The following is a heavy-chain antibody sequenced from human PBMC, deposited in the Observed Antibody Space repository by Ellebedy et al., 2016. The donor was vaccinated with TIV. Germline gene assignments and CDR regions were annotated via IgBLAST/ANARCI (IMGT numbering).Heavy chain of an antibody. V-gene: IGHV3-33*06. J-gene: IGHJ4*02. D-gene: IGHD6-19*01. CDR1: GLTFSSYG. CDR3: AKGSQWLGRTCFDY. CDR2: IWYDGSNK. Sequence: GESLKISCAASGLTFSSYGMHWVRQAPGKGLEWVAVIWYDGSNKYYADSVKGRFTISRDNSKNTLYLQMNSLRAEDTAVYYCAKGSQWLGRTCFDYWGQGTQVTVSS.